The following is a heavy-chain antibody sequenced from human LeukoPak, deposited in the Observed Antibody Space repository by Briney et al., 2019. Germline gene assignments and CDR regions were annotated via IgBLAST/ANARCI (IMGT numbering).Heavy chain of an antibody. D-gene: IGHD3-10*01. V-gene: IGHV4-34*01. Sequence: SETLSLTCAVYGGSFSGYYWSWIRQPPGKGLEWIGEINHSGSTNYNPSLMSRVTISVDTSKNQFSLKLSSVTAADTAVYYCARRTTWRYGSGSYYTRTHFDYWGQGTLVTVSS. CDR3: ARRTTWRYGSGSYYTRTHFDY. CDR2: INHSGST. J-gene: IGHJ4*02. CDR1: GGSFSGYY.